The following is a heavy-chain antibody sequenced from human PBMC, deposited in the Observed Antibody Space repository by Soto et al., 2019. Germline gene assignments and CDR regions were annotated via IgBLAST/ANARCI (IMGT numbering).Heavy chain of an antibody. CDR1: GFTFSSYC. Sequence: QLVESEEALVQPGGSLRLSCAASGFTFSSYCMSWVHQAPGKGLEWVANIKQEGSEKYYVDSLKGRFTIYRDNTKNSLYLQMNSLRAEDTAVYYCARDDALRCSGVWGKGTTVTVFS. CDR3: ARDDALRCSGV. J-gene: IGHJ6*04. V-gene: IGHV3-7*01. CDR2: IKQEGSEK. D-gene: IGHD3-10*02.